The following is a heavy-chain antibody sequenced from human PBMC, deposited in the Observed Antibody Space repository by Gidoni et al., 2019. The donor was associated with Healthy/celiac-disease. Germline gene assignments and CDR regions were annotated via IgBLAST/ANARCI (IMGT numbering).Heavy chain of an antibody. CDR3: ARGTPVDSRVDY. J-gene: IGHJ4*02. Sequence: QVQLVESGGGVVQPGRSLRLSCAASGFTFSSYGMHWVRQAPGKGLEWVAVIWYDGSNKYYADSVKGRFTISRDNSKNTLYLQMNSLRAEDTAVYYCARGTPVDSRVDYWGQGTLVTVSS. V-gene: IGHV3-33*01. CDR1: GFTFSSYG. CDR2: IWYDGSNK. D-gene: IGHD3-22*01.